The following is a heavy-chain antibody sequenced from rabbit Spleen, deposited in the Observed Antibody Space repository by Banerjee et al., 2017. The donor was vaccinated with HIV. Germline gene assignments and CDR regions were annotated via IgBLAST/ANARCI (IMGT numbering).Heavy chain of an antibody. Sequence: QEQLKETGGGLVQPGGSLTLSCKASAIDLISVAMSWVRQAPGKGLEWIGCINTGGSGSGYYASWAKGRFTISKTSSTTVTLRMTSLTAADRATYFCARDLVGVIGWNFDLWGQGTLVTVS. J-gene: IGHJ4*01. D-gene: IGHD2-1*01. CDR3: ARDLVGVIGWNFDL. V-gene: IGHV1S45*01. CDR2: INTGGSGSG. CDR1: AIDLISVA.